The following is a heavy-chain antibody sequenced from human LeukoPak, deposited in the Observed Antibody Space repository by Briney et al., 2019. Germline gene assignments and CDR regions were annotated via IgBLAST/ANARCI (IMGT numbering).Heavy chain of an antibody. V-gene: IGHV4-59*11. CDR2: VYYNGLT. Sequence: SETLSLTCTVSGASISPHYWTWVRQAPGRGLEWIGYVYYNGLTSYNASLRSRLILSVDTARNQVSLKLTSVTAADTAVYYCTRERSTVTFDYWGQGTLVTVSS. CDR3: TRERSTVTFDY. J-gene: IGHJ4*02. CDR1: GASISPHY. D-gene: IGHD4-17*01.